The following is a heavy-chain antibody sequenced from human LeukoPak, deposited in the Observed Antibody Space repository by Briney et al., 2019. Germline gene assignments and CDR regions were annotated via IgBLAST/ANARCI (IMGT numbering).Heavy chain of an antibody. D-gene: IGHD3-22*01. J-gene: IGHJ4*02. Sequence: KPSETLSLTCTVSGGPISSSSYYWGWIRQPPGKGLEWIGSIYYSGSTYYNPSLKSRVTISVDTSKNQFSLKLSSVTAADTAVYYCARHSFGDYYDSSGYYYGEYYFDYWGQGTLVTVSS. CDR3: ARHSFGDYYDSSGYYYGEYYFDY. CDR1: GGPISSSSYY. V-gene: IGHV4-39*01. CDR2: IYYSGST.